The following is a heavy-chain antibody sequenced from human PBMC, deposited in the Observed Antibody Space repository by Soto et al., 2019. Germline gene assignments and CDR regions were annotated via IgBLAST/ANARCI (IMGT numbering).Heavy chain of an antibody. CDR2: INHSGST. J-gene: IGHJ4*02. D-gene: IGHD3-10*01. V-gene: IGHV4-34*01. CDR3: ARVGGAIDY. CDR1: GGSFSGYY. Sequence: SETLSLTCAVYGGSFSGYYWSWIRQPPGKGLEWIGEINHSGSTNYNPSLKSRVTISVDTSKNQFSLKLSSVTAADTAVDYCARVGGAIDYWGQGTLVTVSS.